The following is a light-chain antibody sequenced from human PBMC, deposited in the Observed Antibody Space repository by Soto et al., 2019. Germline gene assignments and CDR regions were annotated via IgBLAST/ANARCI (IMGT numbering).Light chain of an antibody. Sequence: DIQMTPSPSTLSASVGDRVTITCRSSQSISFWLAWYQQKPGKAPKLLIYDASTLYSGVPSRFSGSRSWTEFTLTISSLQPDDFGSYYCQQYNSFAPYSFGQGTKLEI. V-gene: IGKV1-5*01. CDR2: DAS. CDR1: QSISFW. J-gene: IGKJ2*03. CDR3: QQYNSFAPYS.